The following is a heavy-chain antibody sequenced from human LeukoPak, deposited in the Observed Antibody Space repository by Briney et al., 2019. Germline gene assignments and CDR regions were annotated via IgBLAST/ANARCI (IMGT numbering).Heavy chain of an antibody. CDR3: ARDPEIQLWSLFDY. CDR2: IKQDGSEK. CDR1: GFTFSSYW. D-gene: IGHD5-18*01. V-gene: IGHV3-7*01. J-gene: IGHJ4*02. Sequence: GGSLRLSCAASGFTFSSYWMSWVRQAPGKGLEWVANIKQDGSEKYYVDSVKGRFTISRDNAKNSLYLQMNSLRAEDTAVYYCARDPEIQLWSLFDYWGQGTLATVS.